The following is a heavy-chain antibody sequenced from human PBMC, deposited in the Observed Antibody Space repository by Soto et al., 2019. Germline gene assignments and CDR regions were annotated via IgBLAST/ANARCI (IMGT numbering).Heavy chain of an antibody. CDR2: ISYDGSNK. J-gene: IGHJ4*02. Sequence: QVQLVESGGGVVQPGGSLRLSCAASGFTFSSYGMHWVRQAPGKGLEWVAVISYDGSNKYYADSVKGRFTISRDNSKNTLYLQMNSLRAEDTAVYYCAKDGIAAAGTFDYWGQGTLVTVSS. CDR3: AKDGIAAAGTFDY. CDR1: GFTFSSYG. V-gene: IGHV3-30*18. D-gene: IGHD6-13*01.